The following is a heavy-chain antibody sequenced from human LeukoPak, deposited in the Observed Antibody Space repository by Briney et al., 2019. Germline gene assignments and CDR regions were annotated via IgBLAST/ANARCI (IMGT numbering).Heavy chain of an antibody. D-gene: IGHD3-16*01. J-gene: IGHJ3*02. Sequence: PGGSLRLSCAVSGFTSSGDWMHWVRQAPGKGLVLVSRSKNDGSSTSYADSVKGRFTISRDNAKNTLYLQMNSLRAEDTAVYYCARELPRIGGQTDASDIWGQGTMVTVS. CDR1: GFTSSGDW. CDR2: SKNDGSST. CDR3: ARELPRIGGQTDASDI. V-gene: IGHV3-74*01.